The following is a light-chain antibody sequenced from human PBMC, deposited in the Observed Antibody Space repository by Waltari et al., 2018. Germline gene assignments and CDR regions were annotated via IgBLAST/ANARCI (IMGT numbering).Light chain of an antibody. CDR2: EGS. V-gene: IGLV2-23*01. CDR1: SGDVWGHNV. Sequence: QSALTPPASVSGSPGQSITIPCTGTSGDVWGHNVVSCYQRHPGKVPKLIIYEGSKRPSGISDRFSGSKSGNTASLTISGLQTEDEAEYYCYSYAGSSTWVFGGGTQLTVV. J-gene: IGLJ3*02. CDR3: YSYAGSSTWV.